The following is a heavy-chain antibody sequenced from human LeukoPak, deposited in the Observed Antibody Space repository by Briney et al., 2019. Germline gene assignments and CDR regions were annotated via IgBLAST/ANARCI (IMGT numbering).Heavy chain of an antibody. V-gene: IGHV3-30*18. CDR1: GFTFSSYG. CDR3: AKDDSGSRFDWLSKCLDY. Sequence: GGSLRLSCAASGFTFSSYGMHWVRQAPGKGLEWVAVISYDGSNKYYADSVKGRFTISRDNSKNTLYLQMNSLRAEDTAVYYCAKDDSGSRFDWLSKCLDYWGQGTLVTVSS. J-gene: IGHJ4*02. CDR2: ISYDGSNK. D-gene: IGHD3-9*01.